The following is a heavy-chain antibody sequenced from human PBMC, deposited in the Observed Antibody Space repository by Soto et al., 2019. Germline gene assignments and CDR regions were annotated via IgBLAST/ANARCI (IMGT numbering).Heavy chain of an antibody. J-gene: IGHJ4*02. Sequence: QVQLVQSGAEVKKPGSSVKVSCKASADTFTGYTVTWVRQAPGQGLDWVGRVIPILGASNFAQKFQGRVTISADKSTDTAYMVLTGLTSEDTAVYYCARSRGSYYSNFDSWGQGTLVTVSS. D-gene: IGHD3-10*01. V-gene: IGHV1-69*08. CDR3: ARSRGSYYSNFDS. CDR2: VIPILGAS. CDR1: ADTFTGYT.